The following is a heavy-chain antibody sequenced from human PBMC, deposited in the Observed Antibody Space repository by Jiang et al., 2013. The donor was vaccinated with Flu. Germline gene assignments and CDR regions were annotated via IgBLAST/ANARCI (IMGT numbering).Heavy chain of an antibody. CDR3: ARGCFWSGRNFYYGMDV. CDR1: GGSFSGYF. CDR2: VNESGTT. J-gene: IGHJ6*02. Sequence: LLKPSETLSLTCSVSGGSFSGYFWSWVRQAPGKGLQWIGEVNESGTTNYGPSLKSRVSISADTSKTQFSLRLSSVTAADTATYYCARGCFWSGRNFYYGMDVWGQGTTVIVSS. D-gene: IGHD3-3*01. V-gene: IGHV4-34*01.